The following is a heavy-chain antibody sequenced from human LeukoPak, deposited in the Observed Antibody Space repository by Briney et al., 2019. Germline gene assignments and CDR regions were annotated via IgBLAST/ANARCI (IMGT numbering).Heavy chain of an antibody. Sequence: RALVKVSCKASGYTFTSYGISWVRQAPGQGLEWMGWISAYNGNTNYAQKLQGRVTMTTDTSTSTAYMELRSLRSDDTAVYYCARYYDFWSGYYIVWVPPHPYGMDVWGQGTTVTVSS. D-gene: IGHD3-3*01. CDR3: ARYYDFWSGYYIVWVPPHPYGMDV. J-gene: IGHJ6*02. CDR2: ISAYNGNT. CDR1: GYTFTSYG. V-gene: IGHV1-18*01.